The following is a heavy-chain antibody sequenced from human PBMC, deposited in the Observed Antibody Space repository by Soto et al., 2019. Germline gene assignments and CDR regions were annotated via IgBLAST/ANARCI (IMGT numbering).Heavy chain of an antibody. J-gene: IGHJ6*02. CDR2: IYPGDSDT. CDR3: GTTTPDYYGMDA. V-gene: IGHV5-51*01. CDR1: GYSFSSHW. Sequence: GESLKISCEGSGYSFSSHWIAWVRQMPGKGLEWMGIIYPGDSDTRYSPSFQGQVTISADKSISTAYLQWSSLKASDTAMYYCGTTTPDYYGMDAWGQRTTVTVSS. D-gene: IGHD2-2*01.